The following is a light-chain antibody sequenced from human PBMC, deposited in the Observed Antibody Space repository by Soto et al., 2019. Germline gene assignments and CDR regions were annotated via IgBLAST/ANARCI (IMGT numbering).Light chain of an antibody. V-gene: IGLV8-61*01. CDR3: VLYMGSGILNV. CDR2: STN. Sequence: QTVVTQEPSFSVSPGGTVTLTCGLSSGSVSTSYYPSWYQQTPGQAPRTLIYSTNTRSSGVPDRFSGSILGNKAALTITGAQADDESDYYCVLYMGSGILNVFGSGTKVTVL. CDR1: SGSVSTSYY. J-gene: IGLJ6*01.